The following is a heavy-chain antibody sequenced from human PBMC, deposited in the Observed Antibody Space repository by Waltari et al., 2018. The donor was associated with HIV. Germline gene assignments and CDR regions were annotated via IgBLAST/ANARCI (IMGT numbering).Heavy chain of an antibody. J-gene: IGHJ3*02. V-gene: IGHV4-34*01. CDR1: GGSFSGYY. CDR3: ARGPPGGVTTNPDAFDI. CDR2: VNHSGST. Sequence: QVQLQQWGAGLLKPSETLSLTCAVYGGSFSGYYWHWIRPPPRKGLEWIGEVNHSGSTNSNPSLKSRVIISVDTSKNQFSLKLSSVTAADTAVYYCARGPPGGVTTNPDAFDIWGQGTMVTVSS. D-gene: IGHD2-21*02.